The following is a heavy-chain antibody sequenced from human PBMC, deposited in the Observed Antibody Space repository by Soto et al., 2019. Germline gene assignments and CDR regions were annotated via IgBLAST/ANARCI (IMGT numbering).Heavy chain of an antibody. CDR3: ARGGDIVVIPATPDY. J-gene: IGHJ4*02. V-gene: IGHV1-2*02. CDR1: GYTFIAYY. CDR2: INPNSGGT. Sequence: QVQLVQSGAEVKKPGASVKVSCKASGYTFIAYYMHWVRQAPGQGLEWMGWINPNSGGTNYAQKFQGGVTMTRDTSISTVYMELSRLRSDDTAVYYCARGGDIVVIPATPDYWGQGTLVTVSS. D-gene: IGHD2-2*01.